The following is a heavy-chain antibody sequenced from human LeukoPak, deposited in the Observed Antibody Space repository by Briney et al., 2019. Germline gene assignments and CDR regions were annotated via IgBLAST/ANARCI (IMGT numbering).Heavy chain of an antibody. D-gene: IGHD4/OR15-4a*01. J-gene: IGHJ4*02. CDR1: GFSFSDFY. Sequence: GGSLRLSCSASGFSFSDFYMSWFRLSPEKGLEWIAYITSSGTTTVYADSVKGRFTISRVNAKNSLYLQMNSLRPEDTAIYYCGRDPDYGDPYWGQGTLVTVSS. CDR2: ITSSGTTT. CDR3: GRDPDYGDPY. V-gene: IGHV3-11*01.